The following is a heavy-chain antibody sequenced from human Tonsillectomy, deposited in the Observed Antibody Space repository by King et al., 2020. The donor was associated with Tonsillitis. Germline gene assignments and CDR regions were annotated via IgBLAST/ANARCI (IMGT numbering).Heavy chain of an antibody. CDR1: GFTFSSYA. CDR3: AKAGGCCSSTSCRFFDY. CDR2: ISGSGGST. J-gene: IGHJ4*02. D-gene: IGHD2-2*03. Sequence: VQLVESGGGLVQPGGSLRLSCAASGFTFSSYAMGWVRQAPGKGLEWVSAISGSGGSTYYADSVKGRFTISRDHSKNTLYLQMNSLRAEDTAVYYCAKAGGCCSSTSCRFFDYWGQGTLVTVSS. V-gene: IGHV3-23*04.